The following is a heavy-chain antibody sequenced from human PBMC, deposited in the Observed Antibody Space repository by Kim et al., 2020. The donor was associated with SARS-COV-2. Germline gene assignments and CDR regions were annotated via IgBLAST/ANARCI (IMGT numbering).Heavy chain of an antibody. Sequence: SETLSLTCTVSGGSISSYYWSCIRQPPGKGLEWIGYIYYSGSTNYNPSLKSRVTISVDTSKDQFSLKLSSVTAAYTAVYYCARDGHPSRLGWELDAFDLWGRGTVVSVAS. CDR3: ARDGHPSRLGWELDAFDL. CDR1: GGSISSYY. D-gene: IGHD1-26*01. CDR2: IYYSGST. J-gene: IGHJ3*01. V-gene: IGHV4-59*01.